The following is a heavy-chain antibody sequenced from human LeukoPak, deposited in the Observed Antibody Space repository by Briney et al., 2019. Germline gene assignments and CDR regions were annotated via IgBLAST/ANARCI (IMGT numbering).Heavy chain of an antibody. Sequence: GESLKISCKGSGYSFASYWIGWVRQMPGKGLEWMGIIYPGDSDTRYSQSFQGQVTISAEKSISTAYLQWSSLKASDTALYYCASRKKGMATAGFDFWGQGTLVTVSS. D-gene: IGHD5-24*01. CDR3: ASRKKGMATAGFDF. J-gene: IGHJ4*02. CDR1: GYSFASYW. V-gene: IGHV5-51*01. CDR2: IYPGDSDT.